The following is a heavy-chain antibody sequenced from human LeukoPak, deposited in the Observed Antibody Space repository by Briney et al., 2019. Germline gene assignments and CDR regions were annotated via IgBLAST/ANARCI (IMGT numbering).Heavy chain of an antibody. CDR2: INHSRST. V-gene: IGHV4-34*01. CDR3: ARGRSSGWSGAFDI. Sequence: SETLSLTCAVYGGSFSGYYWSWIRQPPGKGLEWIGEINHSRSTNYNPSLKSRVTISVDTSKNQFSLKLSSVTAADTAVYYCARGRSSGWSGAFDIWGQGTMVTVSS. J-gene: IGHJ3*02. D-gene: IGHD6-19*01. CDR1: GGSFSGYY.